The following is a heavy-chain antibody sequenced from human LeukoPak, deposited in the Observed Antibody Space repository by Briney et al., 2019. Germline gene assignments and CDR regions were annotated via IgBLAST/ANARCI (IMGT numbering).Heavy chain of an antibody. CDR1: EFTFSSYG. Sequence: GGSLRLSCVASEFTFSSYGMHWDRQAPGKGLEWVTFIRYDGSTQYYINSVKGRFTISRDNARNTMYLQMNSLRAEDTAIYYCAKDLEYSGSGTPGAFDFWGQGTLVTVSA. V-gene: IGHV3-30*02. J-gene: IGHJ4*02. CDR3: AKDLEYSGSGTPGAFDF. CDR2: IRYDGSTQ. D-gene: IGHD3-10*01.